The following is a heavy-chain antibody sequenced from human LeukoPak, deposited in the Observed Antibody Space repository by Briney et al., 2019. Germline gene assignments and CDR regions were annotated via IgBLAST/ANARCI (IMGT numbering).Heavy chain of an antibody. Sequence: GGSLRLSCAASGFTISSNYMSWVRQAPGKGLEWVSIIYSGGSTYYADFVKGRFTISRDNSKNTLYLQMNSLRAEDTAVYYCARGIVAAAGTGKWFDPWGQGTLVTVSS. CDR1: GFTISSNY. V-gene: IGHV3-53*01. CDR2: IYSGGST. D-gene: IGHD6-13*01. CDR3: ARGIVAAAGTGKWFDP. J-gene: IGHJ5*01.